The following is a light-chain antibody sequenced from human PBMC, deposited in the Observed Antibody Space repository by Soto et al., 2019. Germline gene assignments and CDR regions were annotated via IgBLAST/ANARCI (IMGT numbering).Light chain of an antibody. CDR2: ASS. Sequence: AIQMTQSPSSLSASIGDRVTITCRASQGIRNDLGWYQQKPVKAPKVLIYASSNLHSGLPSRFSGSGYGKDFNLTISSLQPEDFATYYCLQDYNYPHPLGPGTKVD. CDR1: QGIRND. J-gene: IGKJ3*01. V-gene: IGKV1-6*01. CDR3: LQDYNYPHP.